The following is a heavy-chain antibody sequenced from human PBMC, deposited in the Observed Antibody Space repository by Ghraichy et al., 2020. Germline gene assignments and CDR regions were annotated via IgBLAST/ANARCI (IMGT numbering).Heavy chain of an antibody. CDR2: IRYDGSNK. CDR1: GFTFSSYG. CDR3: AKDDDNGAGAFDI. D-gene: IGHD2-8*01. V-gene: IGHV3-30*02. J-gene: IGHJ3*02. Sequence: GGSLRLSCAASGFTFSSYGMHWVRQAPGKGLEWVAFIRYDGSNKYYADSVKGRFTISRDNSKNTLYLQMNSLRAEDTAVYYCAKDDDNGAGAFDIWGQGTMVTVSS.